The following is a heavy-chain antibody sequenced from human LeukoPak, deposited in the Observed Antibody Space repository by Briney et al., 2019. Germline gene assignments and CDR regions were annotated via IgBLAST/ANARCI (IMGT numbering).Heavy chain of an antibody. Sequence: GESLKISCKGSGYSFTSYWIGWVRQMPGKGLEWMGIIYPGDSDTRYSPSFQGQVTISADKSISTAYLQWSSLKASDTAMYYCARLGRRWNSKGIMDVWGKGTTVTVSS. CDR2: IYPGDSDT. CDR1: GYSFTSYW. CDR3: ARLGRRWNSKGIMDV. D-gene: IGHD1-7*01. J-gene: IGHJ6*03. V-gene: IGHV5-51*01.